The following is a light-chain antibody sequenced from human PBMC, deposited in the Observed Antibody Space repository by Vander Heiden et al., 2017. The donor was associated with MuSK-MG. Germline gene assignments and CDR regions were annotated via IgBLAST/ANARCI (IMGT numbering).Light chain of an antibody. V-gene: IGKV1-5*01. CDR1: QSISSR. Sequence: DIQMTQSPSTLSASLGDRVTITCRASQSISSRLAWYQQKPGKAPNLLIYDASSWQSGVPSRFSGSGSGTEFTLTISSLQPDDFATYYCQQDNSYWTFGQGTKVEIK. J-gene: IGKJ1*01. CDR2: DAS. CDR3: QQDNSYWT.